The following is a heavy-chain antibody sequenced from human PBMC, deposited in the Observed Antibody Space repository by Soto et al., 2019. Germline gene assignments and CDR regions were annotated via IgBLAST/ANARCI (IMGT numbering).Heavy chain of an antibody. Sequence: QVQLVQSGAEVKKPGASVKVSCKGSGYTFTSYHINWVRQATGQGLEWMGWMNPNSGNTGYAQTLQGRVTMTWDTSISTADMELSSMRFEDTAMYYCARGHISSTKNWLDPWGQGTLDTVSS. V-gene: IGHV1-8*01. J-gene: IGHJ5*02. CDR1: GYTFTSYH. CDR3: ARGHISSTKNWLDP. D-gene: IGHD6-6*01. CDR2: MNPNSGNT.